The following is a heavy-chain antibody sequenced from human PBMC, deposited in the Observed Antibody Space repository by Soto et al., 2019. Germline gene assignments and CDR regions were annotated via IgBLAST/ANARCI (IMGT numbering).Heavy chain of an antibody. J-gene: IGHJ6*02. D-gene: IGHD3-10*01. CDR2: ISSTTNYI. CDR3: ARVGLEGEDYYYYGMDV. V-gene: IGHV3-21*01. Sequence: PGGSLRLSCAASGFTFTRYSMNWVRQAPGKGLEWVSSISSTTNYIYYGDSMKGRFTISRDKAKKSLYLEMNRLRAEDTAVYYCARVGLEGEDYYYYGMDVWGQGTTVTVSS. CDR1: GFTFTRYS.